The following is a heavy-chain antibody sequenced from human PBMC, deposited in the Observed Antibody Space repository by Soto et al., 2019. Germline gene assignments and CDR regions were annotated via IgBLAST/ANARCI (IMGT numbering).Heavy chain of an antibody. Sequence: SETLSLTCTVSGGSISSDYWSWIRQPPGQGLEWIGYIYYSGSTNYNPSLKSRVTISVDTSKNQFSLKLNSVTAADTAVYYCARVSEGRGFQTNEWGQGTLVTVSS. CDR3: ARVSEGRGFQTNE. J-gene: IGHJ4*02. CDR2: IYYSGST. D-gene: IGHD3-22*01. V-gene: IGHV4-59*12. CDR1: GGSISSDY.